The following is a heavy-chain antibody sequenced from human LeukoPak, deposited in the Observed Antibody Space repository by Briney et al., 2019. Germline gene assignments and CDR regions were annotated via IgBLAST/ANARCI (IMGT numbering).Heavy chain of an antibody. CDR1: GFTFSSYS. CDR2: ISSSSSYI. V-gene: IGHV3-21*01. J-gene: IGHJ4*02. CDR3: AKDSRGIAAAGTGYSDH. Sequence: PGGSLRPSCAASGFTFSSYSMNWVRQAPGKGLEWVSSISSSSSYIYYADSVKGRFTISRDNAKNSLYLQMNSLRAEDTAVYYCAKDSRGIAAAGTGYSDHWGQGTLVTASS. D-gene: IGHD6-13*01.